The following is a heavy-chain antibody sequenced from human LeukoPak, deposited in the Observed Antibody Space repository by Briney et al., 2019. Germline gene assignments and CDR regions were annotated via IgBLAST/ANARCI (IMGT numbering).Heavy chain of an antibody. V-gene: IGHV4-30-4*08. CDR2: IYYSGST. CDR3: ATEENIMTTVTRDDAFDI. Sequence: PSQTLSLTCTVSGGSISSGGYYWGWIRQPPGKGLEWIGSIYYSGSTYYNPSLKSRVTISVDTSKNQFSLKLSSVTAADTAVYYCATEENIMTTVTRDDAFDIWGQGTMVTVSS. J-gene: IGHJ3*02. D-gene: IGHD4-17*01. CDR1: GGSISSGGYY.